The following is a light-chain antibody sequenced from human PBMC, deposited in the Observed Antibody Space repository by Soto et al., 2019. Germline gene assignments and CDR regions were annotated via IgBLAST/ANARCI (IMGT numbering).Light chain of an antibody. Sequence: QSVLTQPPSASGNPGQRVTISCSGSSSNIGSNTVNWYQQLPGTAPKLLMYSNSQRPSGVPDRFSGSKSGTSASLAISGLQSEDEADYYCAAWDDSLNGVVFGGGTKLTVL. V-gene: IGLV1-44*01. CDR2: SNS. J-gene: IGLJ2*01. CDR3: AAWDDSLNGVV. CDR1: SSNIGSNT.